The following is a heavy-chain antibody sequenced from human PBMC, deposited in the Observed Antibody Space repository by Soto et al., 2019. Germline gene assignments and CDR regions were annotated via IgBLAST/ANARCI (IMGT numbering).Heavy chain of an antibody. V-gene: IGHV1-18*01. D-gene: IGHD5-18*01. J-gene: IGHJ4*02. CDR1: GYTNASNY. CDR3: ARGYGRNFDY. CDR2: ISAYNGNT. Sequence: APVKPSSKAPGYTNASNYMYWLRQAPGQGLEWMGWISAYNGNTHYAQKLQGRVTMTTDTSTSTAYMELRSLRSDDTAVYYCARGYGRNFDYWGKGTLVTVFS.